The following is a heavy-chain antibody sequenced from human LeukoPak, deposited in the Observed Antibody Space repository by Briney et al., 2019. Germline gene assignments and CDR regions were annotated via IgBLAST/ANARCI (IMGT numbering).Heavy chain of an antibody. CDR3: AKDYYDSSGYYPFDY. J-gene: IGHJ4*02. V-gene: IGHV3-23*01. D-gene: IGHD3-22*01. CDR2: ISGSGGST. Sequence: PGGSLRLSCAASGFTFSSYAMSWVRQAPGKGLEWVSAISGSGGSTYYADSVKGRFTISRDNSKNTLYLQMNGLRAEDTAVYYCAKDYYDSSGYYPFDYWGQGTLVTVSS. CDR1: GFTFSSYA.